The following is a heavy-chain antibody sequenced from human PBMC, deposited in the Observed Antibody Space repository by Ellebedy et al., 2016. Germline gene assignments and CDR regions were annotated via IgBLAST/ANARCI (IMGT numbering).Heavy chain of an antibody. D-gene: IGHD2-8*02. CDR2: IYYTETT. CDR1: GGSISRYY. CDR3: ARIGGVSLGERPIDY. Sequence: GSLRLSCIVSGGSISRYYWSWIRQPPGRGLEWIGNIYYTETTNYNPSLQCGVTISLDPSKNQFSLGLTSVTAADTAVYYCARIGGVSLGERPIDYWGQGTLGTVSS. V-gene: IGHV4-59*01. J-gene: IGHJ4*02.